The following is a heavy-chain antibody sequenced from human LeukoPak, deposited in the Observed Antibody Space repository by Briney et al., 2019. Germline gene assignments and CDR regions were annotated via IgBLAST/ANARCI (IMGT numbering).Heavy chain of an antibody. CDR3: AKGLRKLIVGSTEYYFDY. CDR2: DGSGT. CDR1: GFTFSGHW. Sequence: PGGSLRLSCAVSGFTFSGHWMFWVRQAPGKGLEWVSSDGSGTGYTDSVKGRFTISRDNSENTLYLQMNSLRAEDTAIYYCAKGLRKLIVGSTEYYFDYWGQGTLVTVSS. D-gene: IGHD1-26*01. J-gene: IGHJ4*02. V-gene: IGHV3-74*01.